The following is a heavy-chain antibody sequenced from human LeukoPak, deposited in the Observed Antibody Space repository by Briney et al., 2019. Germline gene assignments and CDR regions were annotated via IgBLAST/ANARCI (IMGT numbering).Heavy chain of an antibody. CDR1: GYTFTSYG. D-gene: IGHD6-13*01. Sequence: ASVKVSCKASGYTFTSYGTSWVRQAPGQGLEWMGWISAYNDNTNYAQKLQGRVTMTTDTSTSTAYMELRSLRSDDTAVYYCARESGSSWYRDAFDIWGQGTMVTVSS. CDR2: ISAYNDNT. V-gene: IGHV1-18*04. J-gene: IGHJ3*02. CDR3: ARESGSSWYRDAFDI.